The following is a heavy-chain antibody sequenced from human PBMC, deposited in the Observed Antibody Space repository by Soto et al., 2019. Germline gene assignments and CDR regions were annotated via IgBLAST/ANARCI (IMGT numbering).Heavy chain of an antibody. CDR1: GYSFTTYW. Sequence: PGESLKISCKGSGYSFTTYWIGWVRQMSGKGLEWMGIIYPGDSDTKYSPSFQGQVTISVDKSISTAYLQWSSLKASDTAMYYCARAVVVDGSSNAFDIWGQGTMVTVSS. CDR2: IYPGDSDT. V-gene: IGHV5-51*01. J-gene: IGHJ3*02. CDR3: ARAVVVDGSSNAFDI. D-gene: IGHD2-15*01.